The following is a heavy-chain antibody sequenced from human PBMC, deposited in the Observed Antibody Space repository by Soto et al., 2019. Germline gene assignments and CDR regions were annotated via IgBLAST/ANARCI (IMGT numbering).Heavy chain of an antibody. V-gene: IGHV3-13*01. CDR1: GFTFSNYA. J-gene: IGHJ4*02. CDR2: IGTAGDT. Sequence: EVQLVESGGGLVQPGGSLRLSCAASGFTFSNYAMHWVCQVTGKGLEWVSTIGTAGDTYYPGSVKGRFTISRENAKNSLYLQMNSLRAEDTAVYYCARARLISPYYFDYWGQGTLVTVSS. CDR3: ARARLISPYYFDY. D-gene: IGHD6-6*01.